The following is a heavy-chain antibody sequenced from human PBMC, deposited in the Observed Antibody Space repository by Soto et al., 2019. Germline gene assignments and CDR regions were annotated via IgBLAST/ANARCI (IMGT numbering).Heavy chain of an antibody. Sequence: SVKVSCKASGGTYSSYAISWVRQAPGQGLEWMGGIIPIFGTANYDQKLQGRVTITADKSTSTAYRELSSLRSEDTAVYYCARDSKIQLFSGYDFGPGVGMDVWGQGTTVTVSS. V-gene: IGHV1-69*06. D-gene: IGHD5-12*01. CDR3: ARDSKIQLFSGYDFGPGVGMDV. CDR1: GGTYSSYA. J-gene: IGHJ6*02. CDR2: IIPIFGTA.